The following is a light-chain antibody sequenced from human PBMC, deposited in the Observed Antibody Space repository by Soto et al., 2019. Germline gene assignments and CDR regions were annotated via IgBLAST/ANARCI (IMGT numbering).Light chain of an antibody. CDR1: SRDIGGYDF. CDR3: SSFSNSDNPYV. J-gene: IGLJ1*01. V-gene: IGLV2-14*03. CDR2: DVS. Sequence: QSALAQPASVSGSPGQSITISCAGSSRDIGGYDFVSWYQQHPGEVPKLIIFDVSDRPSGVSDRFSGSKSGDTATLTISGLQVEDEADYYCSSFSNSDNPYVFGTGTKLTVL.